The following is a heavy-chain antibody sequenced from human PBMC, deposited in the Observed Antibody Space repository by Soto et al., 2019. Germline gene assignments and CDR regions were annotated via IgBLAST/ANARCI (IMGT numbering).Heavy chain of an antibody. CDR3: AKDGRHCSGGSCPQGH. Sequence: GASVKVSCKTSGYTFTGHHIHWVRPAPGQGLEWMGGINPISGGTKYREKFQGRVSITRDKSSSTAYMALSSLTSDDSAVYYCAKDGRHCSGGSCPQGHLARGTLVPVSS. J-gene: IGHJ4*02. CDR1: GYTFTGHH. CDR2: INPISGGT. D-gene: IGHD2-15*01. V-gene: IGHV1-2*02.